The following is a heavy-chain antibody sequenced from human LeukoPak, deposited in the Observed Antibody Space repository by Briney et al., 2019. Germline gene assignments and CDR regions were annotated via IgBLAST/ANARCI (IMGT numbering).Heavy chain of an antibody. V-gene: IGHV1-69*13. D-gene: IGHD6-19*01. CDR1: ASTFSIYA. J-gene: IGHJ4*02. Sequence: GASVNLSFKSAASTFSIYAIRWVRQAPGQGLEWKGGIIPIFGTANYAQKFQGRVTVTADESTSTAYMELSSLRSEDTAVYYCARVRCGSGCWFDYWGQGTLVTVSS. CDR3: ARVRCGSGCWFDY. CDR2: IIPIFGTA.